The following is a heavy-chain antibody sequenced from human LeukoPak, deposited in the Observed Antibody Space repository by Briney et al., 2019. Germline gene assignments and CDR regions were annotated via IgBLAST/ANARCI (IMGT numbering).Heavy chain of an antibody. CDR3: VRSDDFWSGYYGY. CDR2: IYHSGST. CDR1: GGSISSSNW. Sequence: SGTLSLTCAVSGGSISSSNWWSWIRQPPGKGLEWIGEIYHSGSTNYNPSLKSRVTISVDKSKTQFSLKLSSVTAADTAVYYCVRSDDFWSGYYGYWGQGTLVTVSS. J-gene: IGHJ4*02. D-gene: IGHD3-3*01. V-gene: IGHV4-4*02.